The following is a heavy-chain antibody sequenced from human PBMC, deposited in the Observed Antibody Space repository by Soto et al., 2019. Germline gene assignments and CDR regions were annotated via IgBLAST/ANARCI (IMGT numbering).Heavy chain of an antibody. CDR1: GFTFSSYA. Sequence: EVQLLESGGGLVQPGGSLRLSCAASGFTFSSYAMSWVRQAPGKGLEWVSAISGSGGSTYYADSVKGRFTISRDNSKNTRYLQMNSLGAEDTAVYYCVGLSKNYFDYWGQGTLVTVSS. CDR2: ISGSGGST. J-gene: IGHJ4*02. D-gene: IGHD3-10*01. CDR3: VGLSKNYFDY. V-gene: IGHV3-23*01.